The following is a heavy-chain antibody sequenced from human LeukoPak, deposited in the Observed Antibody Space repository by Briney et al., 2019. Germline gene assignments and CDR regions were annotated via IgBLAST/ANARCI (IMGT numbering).Heavy chain of an antibody. CDR3: AASFRVTGTTYYY. J-gene: IGHJ4*02. V-gene: IGHV3-74*01. CDR2: ISDDGKKA. D-gene: IGHD1-20*01. Sequence: PGGSLRLSCAESGFTFTSHWMHWVRQAPGKGLVWVSHISDDGKKANYADSVKGRFTISRDAAKNTLHLQMDSLRVEDTAVYYCAASFRVTGTTYYYWGQGTMATVSS. CDR1: GFTFTSHW.